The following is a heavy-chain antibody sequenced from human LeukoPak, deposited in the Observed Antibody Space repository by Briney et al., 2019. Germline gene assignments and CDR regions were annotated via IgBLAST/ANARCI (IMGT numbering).Heavy chain of an antibody. Sequence: ASVKVSCKASGYTFTGYYMHWVRQAPGQGLEWMGWINPNSGGTNYAQKFQGRVTMTRDTSISTAYMELRRLRSDDTAVYYCARAITMVRGPPRYWGQGTLVTVSS. V-gene: IGHV1-2*02. CDR1: GYTFTGYY. D-gene: IGHD3-10*01. CDR2: INPNSGGT. J-gene: IGHJ4*02. CDR3: ARAITMVRGPPRY.